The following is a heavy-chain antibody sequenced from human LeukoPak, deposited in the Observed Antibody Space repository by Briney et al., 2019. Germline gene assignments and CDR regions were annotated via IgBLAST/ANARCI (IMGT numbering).Heavy chain of an antibody. Sequence: PGGSLRLSCAASGFTFSSYGMHWVRQAPGKGLEWVAFIRYDGSNKYYADSVKGRFTISRDNSKNTLYLQMNSLRAEDTAVYYWAKDRGRIVVVTAILDYWGQGTLVTVSS. CDR1: GFTFSSYG. V-gene: IGHV3-30*02. CDR3: AKDRGRIVVVTAILDY. CDR2: IRYDGSNK. D-gene: IGHD2-21*02. J-gene: IGHJ4*02.